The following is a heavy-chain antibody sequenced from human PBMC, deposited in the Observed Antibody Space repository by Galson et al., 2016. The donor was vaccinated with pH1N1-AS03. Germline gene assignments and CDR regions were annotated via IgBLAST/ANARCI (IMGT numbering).Heavy chain of an antibody. V-gene: IGHV3-53*04. CDR3: AREAVSRYWYFDL. Sequence: SLRLSCAASRLTVSSNYMSWVRQAPGKGLEWFSVIYSGGSAYYADSVKGRFTISRHNSKNTLYLQMNSLRAEDTAVYYCAREAVSRYWYFDLWGRGTLVTVSS. CDR1: RLTVSSNY. J-gene: IGHJ2*01. CDR2: IYSGGSA. D-gene: IGHD4-17*01.